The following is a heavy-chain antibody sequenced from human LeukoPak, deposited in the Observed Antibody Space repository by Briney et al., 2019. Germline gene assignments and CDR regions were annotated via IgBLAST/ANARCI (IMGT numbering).Heavy chain of an antibody. D-gene: IGHD3-10*01. V-gene: IGHV3-30*02. CDR1: GFTFSSYS. J-gene: IGHJ6*02. CDR3: AKANRDHLSHYYGVDV. CDR2: IRHDGTET. Sequence: GGSLRLSCAASGFTFSSYSMNRVRQAPGKGPESVALIRHDGTETYHAESVKGRFTISRDDSKNTFYLQMNSLRAEDTAVYYCAKANRDHLSHYYGVDVWGQGTTVVVSS.